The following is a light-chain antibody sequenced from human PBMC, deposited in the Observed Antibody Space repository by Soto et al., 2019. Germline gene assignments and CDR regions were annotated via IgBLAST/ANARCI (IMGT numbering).Light chain of an antibody. CDR2: KAS. V-gene: IGKV1-5*03. Sequence: DIQMTQSPSTLSASVGDRVTITCRASQSVDTCLAWYQQKPGKATHLLIYKASSLETGVPSSFSGSGSVTEFTLTISSLQPDDFATYYCQQFYRDPWTFGQGTKVEIK. CDR1: QSVDTC. CDR3: QQFYRDPWT. J-gene: IGKJ1*01.